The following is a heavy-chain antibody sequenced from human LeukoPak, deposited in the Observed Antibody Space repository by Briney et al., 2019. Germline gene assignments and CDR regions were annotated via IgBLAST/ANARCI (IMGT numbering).Heavy chain of an antibody. J-gene: IGHJ4*02. CDR2: IPYDGSNT. CDR3: AKPYYYGSRSYMDY. CDR1: GFTFSSYG. Sequence: PGGSLRLSCAASGFTFSSYGMHWVRQAPGKGLEWVAVIPYDGSNTYYADSVKGRFTISRDNSKNMLYLQMNSLRAEDTAVYYCAKPYYYGSRSYMDYWGQGTLVTVSS. D-gene: IGHD3-10*01. V-gene: IGHV3-30*18.